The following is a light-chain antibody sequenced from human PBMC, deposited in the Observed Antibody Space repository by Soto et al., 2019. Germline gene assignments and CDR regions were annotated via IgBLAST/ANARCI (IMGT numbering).Light chain of an antibody. V-gene: IGKV1-8*01. CDR1: QGISSY. J-gene: IGKJ1*01. CDR2: AAS. CDR3: RQYYSYPRT. Sequence: IQRTQSPSPLSASVVDMCAITCRASQGISSYLAWYQQKPGKAPKLLIYAASTLQSGVPSRFSGSGSGTDFTLTISCLQSEDFATYYCRQYYSYPRTFGQGTKVDIK.